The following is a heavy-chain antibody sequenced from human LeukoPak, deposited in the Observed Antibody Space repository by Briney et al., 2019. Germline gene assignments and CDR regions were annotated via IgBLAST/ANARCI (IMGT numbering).Heavy chain of an antibody. J-gene: IGHJ4*02. CDR1: GGSISSGDYF. Sequence: SETLSLTCTVSGGSISSGDYFWGWIRQHPGKGLEWIGYIYYSGSTYYNPSLKSRVAISVDPSKNQFSLTVSSVTAADTAVYYCTRDVPRSSGYPANWGQGTLVTVSS. V-gene: IGHV4-31*03. CDR2: IYYSGST. CDR3: TRDVPRSSGYPAN. D-gene: IGHD3-22*01.